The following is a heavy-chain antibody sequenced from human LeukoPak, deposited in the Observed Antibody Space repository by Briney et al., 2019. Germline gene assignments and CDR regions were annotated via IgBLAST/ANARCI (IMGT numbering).Heavy chain of an antibody. D-gene: IGHD3-3*01. CDR3: ARENASFGVYYGMDV. CDR2: ISSSCSYI. CDR1: GFTFSCYS. V-gene: IGHV3-21*01. J-gene: IGHJ6*02. Sequence: GGALRLSCAASGFTFSCYSMNWVRQAPGKGLEWVSSISSSCSYIYYADTVKGRFTIARDNARNSLYLQMNSRRAEDTAVYYCARENASFGVYYGMDVWGQGTTVTVSS.